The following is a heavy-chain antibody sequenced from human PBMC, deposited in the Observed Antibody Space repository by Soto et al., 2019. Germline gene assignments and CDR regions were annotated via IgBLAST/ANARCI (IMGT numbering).Heavy chain of an antibody. Sequence: GEFRRLAYAASGFTFSSYAMSWVRQAPVKGLEWVSAISGGGGSTYYADAVKGRFTISREDGHNSLFFQMDSLRAEDTALYYCARDTTRLEHWGQGP. CDR2: ISGGGGST. J-gene: IGHJ4*02. D-gene: IGHD1-1*01. V-gene: IGHV3-23*01. CDR1: GFTFSSYA. CDR3: ARDTTRLEH.